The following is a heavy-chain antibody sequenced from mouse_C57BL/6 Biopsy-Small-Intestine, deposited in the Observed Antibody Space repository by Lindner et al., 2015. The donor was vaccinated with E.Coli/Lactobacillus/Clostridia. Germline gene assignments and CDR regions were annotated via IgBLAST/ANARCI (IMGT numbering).Heavy chain of an antibody. J-gene: IGHJ4*01. Sequence: SVKVSCKASGYTFTGYYLHWVRQAPGQGLEWMGRITPHSGDTIYAPRFQGRVTMTRDTSISTAYMELTGLTSDDTAVYYCAALGYCTTSCPGPLPGFDYWGQGTLVTVSS. V-gene: IGHV1-18*01. CDR3: AALGYCTTSCPGPLPGFDY. CDR1: GYTFTGYY. D-gene: IGHD1-1*01. CDR2: ITPHSGDT.